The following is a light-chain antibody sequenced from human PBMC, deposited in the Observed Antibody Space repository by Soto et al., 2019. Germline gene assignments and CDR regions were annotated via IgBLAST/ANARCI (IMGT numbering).Light chain of an antibody. J-gene: IGKJ4*01. V-gene: IGKV1-27*01. CDR3: QKYDRAPLT. CDR1: EDIAHY. CDR2: HTS. Sequence: DIQMTQSQSSLSASLGDKVTLTCRASEDIAHYLAWYQQKPGKAPRVLLHHTSILQSGVPSRFSGSGNGTDFNVTSTSLHPEDVAIYFCQKYDRAPLTFGGGTKVEI.